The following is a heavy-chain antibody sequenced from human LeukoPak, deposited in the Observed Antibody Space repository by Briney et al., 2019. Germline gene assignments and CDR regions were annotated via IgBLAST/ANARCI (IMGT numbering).Heavy chain of an antibody. V-gene: IGHV1-69*05. D-gene: IGHD6-13*01. CDR2: IIPIFGTA. Sequence: SVKVSCKASGGTFSSYAISWVRQAPGQGLEWMGGIIPIFGTANYAQKLQGRVTMTTDTSTSTAYMELRSLRSDDTAVYYCARESQALYSSSGGWFDPWGQGTLVTVSS. CDR3: ARESQALYSSSGGWFDP. CDR1: GGTFSSYA. J-gene: IGHJ5*02.